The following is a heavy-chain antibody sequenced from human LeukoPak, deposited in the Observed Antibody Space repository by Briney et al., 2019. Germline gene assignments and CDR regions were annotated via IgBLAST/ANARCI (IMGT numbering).Heavy chain of an antibody. CDR3: ARKGNAFDF. CDR1: GFTFSSYW. D-gene: IGHD3-10*01. CDR2: IKLDVSET. J-gene: IGHJ3*01. V-gene: IGHV3-7*01. Sequence: PGGSLRLSCAASGFTFSSYWMTWVRQAPGKGLEWVANIKLDVSETYYVDSVRGRFTISRDNTKNSLYLRMDSLRAEDTAVYYCARKGNAFDFWGQGTMVTVSS.